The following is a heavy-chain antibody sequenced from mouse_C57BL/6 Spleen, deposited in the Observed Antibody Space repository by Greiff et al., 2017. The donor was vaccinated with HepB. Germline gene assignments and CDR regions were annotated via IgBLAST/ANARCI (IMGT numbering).Heavy chain of an antibody. CDR3: ARDRDYYGPPYAMDY. J-gene: IGHJ4*01. Sequence: EVMLVESGGGLVKPGGSLKLSCAASGFTFSSYAMSWVRQTPEKRLEWVATISDGGSYTYYPDNVKGRFTISRDNAKNNLYLQMSHLKSEDTAMYYCARDRDYYGPPYAMDYWGQGTSVTVSS. CDR1: GFTFSSYA. D-gene: IGHD1-1*01. V-gene: IGHV5-4*01. CDR2: ISDGGSYT.